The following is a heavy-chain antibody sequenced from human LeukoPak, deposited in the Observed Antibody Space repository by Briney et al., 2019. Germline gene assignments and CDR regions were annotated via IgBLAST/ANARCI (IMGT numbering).Heavy chain of an antibody. D-gene: IGHD6-13*01. CDR2: ISAYNGNT. CDR3: ARIGTGIAAAGRVTGYYYYYYGMDV. Sequence: GASVKVSCKASGYTFTSYGISWVRQAPGQGLEWMGWISAYNGNTNYAQKLRGRVTMTTDTSTSTAYMELRSLRSDDTAVYYCARIGTGIAAAGRVTGYYYYYYGMDVWGQGTTVTVSS. V-gene: IGHV1-18*01. CDR1: GYTFTSYG. J-gene: IGHJ6*02.